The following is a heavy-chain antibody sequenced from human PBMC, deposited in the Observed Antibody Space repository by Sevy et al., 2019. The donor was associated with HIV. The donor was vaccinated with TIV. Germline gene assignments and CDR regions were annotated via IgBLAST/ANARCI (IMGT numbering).Heavy chain of an antibody. Sequence: SETLSLTCTVSGGSIYSGTYYWSWIRQPAGEELEWIGRISTSETTNYNPSLKSRVTLSVDTSKNQFSLRLTSVTAADTAVYYCAREGDLSSDWDAFIWGQGTLVTVSS. V-gene: IGHV4-61*02. CDR2: ISTSETT. D-gene: IGHD6-19*01. J-gene: IGHJ4*02. CDR3: AREGDLSSDWDAFI. CDR1: GGSIYSGTYY.